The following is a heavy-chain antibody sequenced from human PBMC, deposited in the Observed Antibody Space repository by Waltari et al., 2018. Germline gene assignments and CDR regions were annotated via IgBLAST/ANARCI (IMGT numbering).Heavy chain of an antibody. CDR3: ARAYDILTGYPKYYFDY. CDR1: GGTFSSYA. CDR2: IIPIFGTA. J-gene: IGHJ4*02. D-gene: IGHD3-9*01. V-gene: IGHV1-69*01. Sequence: QVQLVQSGAEVKKPGSSVKVSCKASGGTFSSYAIGWVRQAPGQGLEWMGGIIPIFGTANYAQKFQGRVTITADESTSTAYMELSSLRSEDTAVYYCARAYDILTGYPKYYFDYWGQGTLVTVSS.